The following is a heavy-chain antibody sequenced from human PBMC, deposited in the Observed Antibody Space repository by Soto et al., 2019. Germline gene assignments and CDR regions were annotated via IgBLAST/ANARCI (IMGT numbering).Heavy chain of an antibody. CDR2: IYYSGST. CDR1: GGSISSGGYY. J-gene: IGHJ4*02. V-gene: IGHV4-31*03. Sequence: PSETLSLTCTVSGGSISSGGYYCSWIRQHPGKGLEWIGYIYYSGSTYYNPSLKSRVSISVDTSKNQFSLELSSVTAADTAVYYCALRLGDPGWLYFDYWGQGTLVTVSS. CDR3: ALRLGDPGWLYFDY. D-gene: IGHD3-16*01.